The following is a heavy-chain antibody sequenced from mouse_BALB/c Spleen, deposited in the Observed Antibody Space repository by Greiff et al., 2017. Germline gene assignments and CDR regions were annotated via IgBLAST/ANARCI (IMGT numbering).Heavy chain of an antibody. J-gene: IGHJ3*01. CDR3: TRGDYGNYGFAY. D-gene: IGHD2-1*01. V-gene: IGHV1S81*02. CDR1: GYTFTSYY. Sequence: VQLQQSGAELVKPGASVKLSCKASGYTFTSYYMYWVKQRPGQGLEWIGEINPSNGGTNFNEKFKSKATLTVDKSSSTAYMQLSSLTSEDSAVYYCTRGDYGNYGFAYWGQGTLVTVSA. CDR2: INPSNGGT.